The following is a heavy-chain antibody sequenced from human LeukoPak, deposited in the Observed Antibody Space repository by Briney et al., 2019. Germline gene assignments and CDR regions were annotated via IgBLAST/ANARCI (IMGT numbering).Heavy chain of an antibody. J-gene: IGHJ4*02. D-gene: IGHD3-16*01. V-gene: IGHV3-74*01. CDR3: ARDISYTSGPPGYY. CDR1: GFTFSSYW. CDR2: INSDGSST. Sequence: GGSLRLSCAASGFTFSSYWMHWVRQAPGKGLVWVSRINSDGSSTNYADSVKGRFTVSRDNAKNTLYLQMNSLRAEDTAVYYCARDISYTSGPPGYYWGQGTPVTVSS.